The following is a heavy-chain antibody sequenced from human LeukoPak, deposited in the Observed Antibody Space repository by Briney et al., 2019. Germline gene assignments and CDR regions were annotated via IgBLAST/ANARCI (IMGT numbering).Heavy chain of an antibody. J-gene: IGHJ4*02. D-gene: IGHD4-17*01. CDR1: GFSFSSYT. CDR2: ISVGSGNM. CDR3: ARHLYADYSFDY. V-gene: IGHV3-21*01. Sequence: GRSLTLSCTASGFSFSSYTMVWVRQAPGKGLEWVSSISVGSGNMYHAPSVKGRFTISRDKAKNSLSLQMDSLRAADTAVYYCARHLYADYSFDYWGMGTMVTVSS.